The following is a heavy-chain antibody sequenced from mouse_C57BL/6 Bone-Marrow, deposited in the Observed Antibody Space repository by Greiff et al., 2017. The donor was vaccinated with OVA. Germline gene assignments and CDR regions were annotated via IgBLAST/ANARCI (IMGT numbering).Heavy chain of an antibody. D-gene: IGHD1-1*02. Sequence: EVQLQQSGTVLARPGASVKMSCKTSGYTFTSYWMHWVKQRPGQGLEWIGAIYPGNSDTSYNQKVKGKAKRTAVTSASTAYMELSSLTNEDSAVYYCTSKTQLLWYAMDYWGQGTSVTVSS. J-gene: IGHJ4*01. V-gene: IGHV1-5*01. CDR2: IYPGNSDT. CDR1: GYTFTSYW. CDR3: TSKTQLLWYAMDY.